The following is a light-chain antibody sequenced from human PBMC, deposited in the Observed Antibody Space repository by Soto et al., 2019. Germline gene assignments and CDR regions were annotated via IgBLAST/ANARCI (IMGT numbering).Light chain of an antibody. J-gene: IGKJ5*01. V-gene: IGKV3-11*01. CDR2: DAS. CDR1: QSVSSY. CDR3: QQRSNWPLT. Sequence: EIVLTQSPATLSLSPGERATLFCRASQSVSSYFAWYQQKPGQAPNLLIYDASNRATGIPARFSGSGSGTDFTLSISSLEPEDFAVYHCQQRSNWPLTFCQGGRPE.